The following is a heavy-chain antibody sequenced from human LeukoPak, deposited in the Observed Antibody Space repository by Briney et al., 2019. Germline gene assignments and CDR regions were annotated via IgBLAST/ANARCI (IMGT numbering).Heavy chain of an antibody. CDR1: GGSISSSSYY. V-gene: IGHV4-39*01. CDR2: IYYSGST. CDR3: ARHSAAVAGIDY. D-gene: IGHD6-19*01. Sequence: SETLSLTCTVSGGSISSSSYYWGWIRQPPGKGLEGIGSIYYSGSTYYNPSLKSRVTISVATSKNQFSLKLSSVTAADTAVYYCARHSAAVAGIDYWGQGTLVTVSS. J-gene: IGHJ4*02.